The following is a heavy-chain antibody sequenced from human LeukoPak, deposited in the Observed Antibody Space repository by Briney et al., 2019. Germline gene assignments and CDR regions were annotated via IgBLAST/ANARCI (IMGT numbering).Heavy chain of an antibody. D-gene: IGHD3-22*01. CDR3: ARGDVRKYYYDSSGYYKFDY. CDR1: GGSFSGYY. V-gene: IGHV4-34*01. CDR2: VNHSGST. J-gene: IGHJ4*02. Sequence: SETLSLTCAVYGGSFSGYYWSWIRQPPGKGLEWIGEVNHSGSTNYNPSLKSRVTISVETSKNQFSLKLSSVTAADTAVYYCARGDVRKYYYDSSGYYKFDYWGQGTLVTVSS.